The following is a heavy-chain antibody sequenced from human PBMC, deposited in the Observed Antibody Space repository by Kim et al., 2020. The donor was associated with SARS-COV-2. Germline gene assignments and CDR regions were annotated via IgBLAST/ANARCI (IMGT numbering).Heavy chain of an antibody. D-gene: IGHD6-13*01. Sequence: SETLSLTCTVSGGSISSYYWSWIRQPAGKGLEWIGRIYTSGSTNYNPSLKSRVTMSVDTSKNQLSLKLSSVTAADTAVYYCAGWLYSSSWYLRDYYYGMDVGGQGTAVTVSS. J-gene: IGHJ6*02. CDR2: IYTSGST. CDR3: AGWLYSSSWYLRDYYYGMDV. CDR1: GGSISSYY. V-gene: IGHV4-4*07.